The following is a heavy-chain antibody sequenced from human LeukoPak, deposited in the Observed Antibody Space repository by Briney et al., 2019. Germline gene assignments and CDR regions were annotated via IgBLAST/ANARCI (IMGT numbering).Heavy chain of an antibody. V-gene: IGHV4-30-2*01. CDR1: GGSISSGGYY. D-gene: IGHD6-13*01. J-gene: IGHJ5*02. CDR2: IYHSGST. CDR3: AREGSRPQQLGPDNWFDP. Sequence: SQTLSLTCTVSGGSISSGGYYWSWIRQPPGKGLEWIGYIYHSGSTYYNPSLKSRVTISVDRSKNQFSLKLSSVTAADTAVYYCAREGSRPQQLGPDNWFDPWGQGTLVTVSS.